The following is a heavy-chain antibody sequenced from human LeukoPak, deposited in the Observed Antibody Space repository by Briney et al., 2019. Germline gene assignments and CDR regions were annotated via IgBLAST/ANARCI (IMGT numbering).Heavy chain of an antibody. Sequence: GGSLRLSCAASGFTFSSYGMHWVRQAPGKGLEWVANIKLDGTEKYYVDSVKGRFTISRDNAKNSLYLQMNSLRAKDTAVYYCASDRFYFGVWGQGTLVTVSS. CDR2: IKLDGTEK. D-gene: IGHD3-16*01. V-gene: IGHV3-7*05. J-gene: IGHJ4*02. CDR3: ASDRFYFGV. CDR1: GFTFSSYG.